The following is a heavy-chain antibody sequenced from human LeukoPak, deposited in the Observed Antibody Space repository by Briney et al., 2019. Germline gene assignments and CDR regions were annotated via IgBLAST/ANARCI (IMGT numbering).Heavy chain of an antibody. V-gene: IGHV1-8*01. Sequence: ASXXVSXKASAYTFTSYDINWVRQATGQGLEWXGWMNPNSGNTGYAQKFQGRVTMTRNTSISTAYMELSSLRSEDTAVYYCARASGTAYYYDSSGCMDVWGQGTTVTVSS. CDR3: ARASGTAYYYDSSGCMDV. CDR2: MNPNSGNT. J-gene: IGHJ6*02. D-gene: IGHD3-22*01. CDR1: AYTFTSYD.